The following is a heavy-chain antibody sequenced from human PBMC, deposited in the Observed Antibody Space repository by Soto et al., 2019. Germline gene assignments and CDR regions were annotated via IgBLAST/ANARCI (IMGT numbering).Heavy chain of an antibody. J-gene: IGHJ4*02. D-gene: IGHD2-15*01. V-gene: IGHV4-31*03. CDR1: GGSISSGGYY. CDR3: ARDRECSGGTCYNYFDY. CDR2: IYYSGST. Sequence: PSETLSLTCTVSGGSISSGGYYWSWIRQHPGKGLEWIGDIYYSGSTYYNPSLKSRVTISVDTSKNQFSLKLSSVTAADTAVYYCARDRECSGGTCYNYFDYWGQGTLVTVSS.